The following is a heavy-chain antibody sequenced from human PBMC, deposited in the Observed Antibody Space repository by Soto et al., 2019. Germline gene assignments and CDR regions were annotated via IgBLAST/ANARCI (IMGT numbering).Heavy chain of an antibody. J-gene: IGHJ4*02. CDR2: ISGSGGST. CDR3: ANSLAFPLRFLEWLPETRFDY. V-gene: IGHV3-23*01. D-gene: IGHD3-3*01. Sequence: PGGSLRLSCAASGFTFSSYAMSWVRQAPGKGLEWVSAISGSGGSTYYADSVKGRFTISRDNSKNTLYLQMNSLRAEDTAVYYCANSLAFPLRFLEWLPETRFDYWGQGTLVTVSS. CDR1: GFTFSSYA.